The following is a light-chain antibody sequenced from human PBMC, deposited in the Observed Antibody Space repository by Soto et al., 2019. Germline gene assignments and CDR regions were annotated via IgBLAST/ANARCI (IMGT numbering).Light chain of an antibody. Sequence: QSVLTQPPSVSGAPGQRVTLSCTGSSSNIGAGYDVHWYQQLPGTAPKLLIYGNSNRPSGVPDRVSGSKSGTSASLAITGLQAEDEADYYCQSYDSSLSGSRVFGGGTKLTVL. CDR1: SSNIGAGYD. CDR2: GNS. J-gene: IGLJ3*02. V-gene: IGLV1-40*01. CDR3: QSYDSSLSGSRV.